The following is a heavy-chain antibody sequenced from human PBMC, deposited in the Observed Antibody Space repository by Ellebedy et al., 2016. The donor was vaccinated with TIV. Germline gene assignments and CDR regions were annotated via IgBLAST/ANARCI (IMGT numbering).Heavy chain of an antibody. J-gene: IGHJ3*02. CDR2: IKQDGSEK. CDR1: GFTFSSYW. CDR3: ARASNRDYAGVFDI. Sequence: PGGSLRLSCAASGFTFSSYWMSWVRQAPGKGLEWVANIKQDGSEKYYVDSVKGRFTISRDNAKNSLYLQMNSLRVEDTAVYYCARASNRDYAGVFDIWGQGTMVTVSS. V-gene: IGHV3-7*01. D-gene: IGHD4-17*01.